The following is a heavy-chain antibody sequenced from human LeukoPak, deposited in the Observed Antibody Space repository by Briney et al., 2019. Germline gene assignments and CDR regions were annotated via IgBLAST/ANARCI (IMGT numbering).Heavy chain of an antibody. Sequence: PGGSLRLSCAASGFTFSDYYMSWIRQAPGKGLEWVSYISNSGRTIYYADSVKGRFTISRDNAKNSLYLQMNGLRAEDTAVYYCARVIAARPHYYYYMDVWGKGTTVTVSS. CDR1: GFTFSDYY. D-gene: IGHD6-6*01. V-gene: IGHV3-11*04. CDR3: ARVIAARPHYYYYMDV. J-gene: IGHJ6*03. CDR2: ISNSGRTI.